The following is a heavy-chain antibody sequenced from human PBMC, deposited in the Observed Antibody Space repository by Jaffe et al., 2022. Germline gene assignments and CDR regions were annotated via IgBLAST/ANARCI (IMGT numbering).Heavy chain of an antibody. Sequence: QVQLVQSGAEVKKPGASVKVSCKASGYTFTSYAMHWVRQAPGQRLEWMGWINAGNGNTKYSQKFQGRVTITRDTSASTAYMELSSLRSEDTAVYYCARVHYDILTGYSDDAFDIWGQGTMVTVSS. CDR2: INAGNGNT. CDR1: GYTFTSYA. D-gene: IGHD3-9*01. V-gene: IGHV1-3*01. CDR3: ARVHYDILTGYSDDAFDI. J-gene: IGHJ3*02.